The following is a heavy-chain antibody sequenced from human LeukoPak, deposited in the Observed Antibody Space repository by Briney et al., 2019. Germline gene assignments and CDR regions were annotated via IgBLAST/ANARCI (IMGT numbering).Heavy chain of an antibody. J-gene: IGHJ4*02. CDR3: ARDLAWSLDY. Sequence: GGSLRLSCAASEFTFSSYEMNWVRQAPGKGLEWVSSISRTSSYIYYADSVKGRFTISRDNSKNSLYLQMNSLRDEDTAVYYCARDLAWSLDYWGQGTLVTVSS. CDR2: ISRTSSYI. D-gene: IGHD1-26*01. V-gene: IGHV3-21*01. CDR1: EFTFSSYE.